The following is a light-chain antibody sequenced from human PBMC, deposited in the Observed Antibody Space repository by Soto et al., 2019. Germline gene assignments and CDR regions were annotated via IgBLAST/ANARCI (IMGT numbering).Light chain of an antibody. J-gene: IGKJ1*01. V-gene: IGKV3-20*01. CDR1: QSIGNY. Sequence: EIVFTQSPATLSLSPGEGDTLTCRASQSIGNYLAWYQQKPGKAPTLLIYGASNRATGIPDRLSGSGSGTDFTLTIRRLEPEDFAVYYCQQYGSSGTFGQGTKVDI. CDR3: QQYGSSGT. CDR2: GAS.